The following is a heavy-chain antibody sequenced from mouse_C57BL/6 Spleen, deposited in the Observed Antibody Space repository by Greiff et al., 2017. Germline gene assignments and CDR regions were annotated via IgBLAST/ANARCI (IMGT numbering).Heavy chain of an antibody. CDR2: IYPSGGYT. CDR1: GYTFTNYW. J-gene: IGHJ4*01. V-gene: IGHV1-63*01. CDR3: EYEDNYHGMEY. D-gene: IGHD1-3*01. Sequence: VQLQQPGAELVMPGASVKLSCKASGYTFTNYWMGWEKQRPGHGLEWIGDIYPSGGYTNYNEKFKGKATLTVDKSSSTAYMQLSSLASEDSAICECEYEDNYHGMEYWGQGTSVTVSA.